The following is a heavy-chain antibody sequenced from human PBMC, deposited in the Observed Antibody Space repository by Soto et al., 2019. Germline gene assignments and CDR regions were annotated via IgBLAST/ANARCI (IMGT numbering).Heavy chain of an antibody. J-gene: IGHJ5*02. CDR3: AKLVGGVNALGAPGNWFAP. CDR2: ISHDGIQT. V-gene: IGHV3-30*18. D-gene: IGHD3-3*01. Sequence: GGSLRLSFAASGFMFGTYGMHWIRHAPGNVLEWVAVISHDGIQTYYGDYLKGRCIDYRYDSNNTMFLQIESMRLEDTVVYYFAKLVGGVNALGAPGNWFAPWGQGTLVSVSS. CDR1: GFMFGTYG.